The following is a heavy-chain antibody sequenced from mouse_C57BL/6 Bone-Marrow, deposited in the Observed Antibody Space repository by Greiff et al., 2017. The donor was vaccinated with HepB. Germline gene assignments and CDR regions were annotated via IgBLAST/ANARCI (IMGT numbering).Heavy chain of an antibody. J-gene: IGHJ4*01. CDR1: GYTFTSYG. CDR3: ARLATTVVAPAMDY. Sequence: QVQLKESGAELARPGASVKLSCKASGYTFTSYGISWVKQRTGQGLEWIGEIYPRSGNTYYNEKFKGKATLTADKCSSTAYMELRSLTSEDSAVYFCARLATTVVAPAMDYWGQGTSVTVSS. D-gene: IGHD1-1*01. CDR2: IYPRSGNT. V-gene: IGHV1-81*01.